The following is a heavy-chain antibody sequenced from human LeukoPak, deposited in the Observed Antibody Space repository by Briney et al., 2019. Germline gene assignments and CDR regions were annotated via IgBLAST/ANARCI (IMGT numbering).Heavy chain of an antibody. V-gene: IGHV3-23*01. D-gene: IGHD4-17*01. Sequence: GGSLRLSCAASGFTFSSYAMSWVRQAPGKGLEWVSAISGSGGSTYYADSVKGRFTISRDNSKNTLYLQMNSLRAEDTAVYYCAKDEDYGDYPEISPHDYWGQGTLVTVSS. CDR2: ISGSGGST. J-gene: IGHJ4*02. CDR1: GFTFSSYA. CDR3: AKDEDYGDYPEISPHDY.